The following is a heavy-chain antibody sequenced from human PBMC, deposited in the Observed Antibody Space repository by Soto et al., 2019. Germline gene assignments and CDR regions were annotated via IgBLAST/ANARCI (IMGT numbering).Heavy chain of an antibody. J-gene: IGHJ5*02. CDR3: ARDLSSGSYYNGNWFDP. V-gene: IGHV3-21*01. CDR1: GFNFSSYS. CDR2: ISSSSSYI. Sequence: PGGSMRLSSTAAGFNFSSYSMNWVRQDTGKGLEWVSSISSSSSYIYYADSVKGRFTISRDNAKNSLYLQMNSLRAEDTAVYYCARDLSSGSYYNGNWFDPWGQGTLVTVSS. D-gene: IGHD3-10*01.